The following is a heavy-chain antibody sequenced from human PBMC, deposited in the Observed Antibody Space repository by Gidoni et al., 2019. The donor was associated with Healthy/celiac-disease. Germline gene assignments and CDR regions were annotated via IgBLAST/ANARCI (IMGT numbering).Heavy chain of an antibody. Sequence: QVQLQESGPGLVKPSETLPLPCTVSGGSISSYYWSWIRQPPGKGLEWIGYIYYSGSTNYNPSLKSRVTISVDTSKNQFSLKLSSVTAADTAVYYCARSSYDFWSGYYPDYWGQGTLVTVSS. CDR2: IYYSGST. V-gene: IGHV4-59*01. CDR1: GGSISSYY. J-gene: IGHJ4*02. CDR3: ARSSYDFWSGYYPDY. D-gene: IGHD3-3*01.